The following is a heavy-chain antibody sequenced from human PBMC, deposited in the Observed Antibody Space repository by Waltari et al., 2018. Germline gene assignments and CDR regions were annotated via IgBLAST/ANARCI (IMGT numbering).Heavy chain of an antibody. CDR3: ARTGSWEFDF. V-gene: IGHV4-59*01. Sequence: QVQLQESGPGLVKPSETLFLTCTVSGGFIRGFCWSWIRQPPGKRLEWIGHICYNGSATYNPSLKSRVTISSDTSKNQFSLKVSSVTAADTALYYCARTGSWEFDFWGQGTLVTVPS. J-gene: IGHJ4*02. D-gene: IGHD1-26*01. CDR1: GGFIRGFC. CDR2: ICYNGSA.